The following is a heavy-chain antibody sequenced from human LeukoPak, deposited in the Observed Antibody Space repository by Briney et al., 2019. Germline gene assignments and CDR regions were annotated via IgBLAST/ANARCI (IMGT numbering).Heavy chain of an antibody. CDR1: GFTFSSYS. Sequence: GGSLRLSCAASGFTFSSYSMNWVRQAPGKGLEWVSSISSSSSYIYYADSVKGRFTISRDNSKNTLYLQMNSLRAEDTAVYYCAKHTIFGVVIQYYFDYWGQGTLVTVSS. D-gene: IGHD3-3*01. CDR3: AKHTIFGVVIQYYFDY. CDR2: ISSSSSYI. V-gene: IGHV3-21*04. J-gene: IGHJ4*02.